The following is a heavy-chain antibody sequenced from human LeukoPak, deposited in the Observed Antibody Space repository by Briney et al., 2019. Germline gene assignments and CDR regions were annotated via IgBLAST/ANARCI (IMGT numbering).Heavy chain of an antibody. Sequence: SETLSLTCTVSGGSISSSSYYWGWIRQPPGKGLEWIGSIYYSGSTYYNPSLKSRVTISVDTSKNQFSLKLSSVTAADTAVYYCARELQGPLDYWGQGTLVTVSS. V-gene: IGHV4-39*07. J-gene: IGHJ4*02. D-gene: IGHD4-11*01. CDR2: IYYSGST. CDR3: ARELQGPLDY. CDR1: GGSISSSSYY.